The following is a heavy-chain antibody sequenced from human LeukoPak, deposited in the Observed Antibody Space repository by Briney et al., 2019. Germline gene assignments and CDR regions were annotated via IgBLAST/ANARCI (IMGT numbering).Heavy chain of an antibody. V-gene: IGHV1-2*02. J-gene: IGHJ4*02. CDR3: ARGTQVLLWFGEPGLDYFDY. D-gene: IGHD3-10*01. Sequence: ASVKVSCKASGYTFTGYYMHWVRQAPGQGLEWMGWINPNSGGTNYAQKFQGRVTMTRDTSISTAYMELSRLRSDDTAVYYCARGTQVLLWFGEPGLDYFDYWGQGTLVTVSS. CDR1: GYTFTGYY. CDR2: INPNSGGT.